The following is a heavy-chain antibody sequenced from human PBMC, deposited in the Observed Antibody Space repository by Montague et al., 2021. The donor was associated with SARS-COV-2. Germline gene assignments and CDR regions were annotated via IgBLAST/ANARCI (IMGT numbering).Heavy chain of an antibody. CDR3: ARRSYSSSWFDY. D-gene: IGHD6-13*01. CDR1: GYSFTSYW. J-gene: IGHJ5*01. Sequence: QSGAEVKKPGESLRISCKGSGYSFTSYWISWVRQMPGKGLEWMGRIDPSDSHTNYTPSFHGHVSISADKSISTAYLQGSRLKAADTAMYYCARRSYSSSWFDYWGKGTLVTVSS. V-gene: IGHV5-10-1*01. CDR2: IDPSDSHT.